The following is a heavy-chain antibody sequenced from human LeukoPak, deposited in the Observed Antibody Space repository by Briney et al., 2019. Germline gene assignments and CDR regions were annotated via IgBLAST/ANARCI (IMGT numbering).Heavy chain of an antibody. J-gene: IGHJ5*02. V-gene: IGHV2-5*02. Sequence: SGPTLVKPTQTLTLTCTFSGFSLSTNVAVGWLRQPPGKPLEFLALTYWGDDKRYTPSLRTRLTITKGTSKDQVVLTMTDMDPVDTATYYCAHKPPDKNYSDPWGQGTLVIVSS. CDR2: TYWGDDK. CDR3: AHKPPDKNYSDP. D-gene: IGHD1-7*01. CDR1: GFSLSTNVA.